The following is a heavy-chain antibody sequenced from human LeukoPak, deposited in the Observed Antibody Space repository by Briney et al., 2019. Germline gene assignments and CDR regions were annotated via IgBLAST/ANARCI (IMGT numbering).Heavy chain of an antibody. Sequence: SETLSLTCTVSGGSISSYYWSWIRQPPGKGLEWIGNIYYSGSTNYNPSLKSRVTISVDTSKNQFSLKLSSVTAADTAVYYCARDSGTTGEVKFDPWGQGTLVTVSS. V-gene: IGHV4-59*12. CDR1: GGSISSYY. D-gene: IGHD3-10*01. J-gene: IGHJ5*02. CDR2: IYYSGST. CDR3: ARDSGTTGEVKFDP.